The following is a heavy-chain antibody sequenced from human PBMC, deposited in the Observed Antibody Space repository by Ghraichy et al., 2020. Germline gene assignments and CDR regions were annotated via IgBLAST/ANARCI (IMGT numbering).Heavy chain of an antibody. CDR1: GGSMTRVGYY. Sequence: SETLSLTCTVSGGSMTRVGYYWTWIRQFPGKGLEWIGEINHRGSTDYKPSLKSRVTISIDASKTQFSLKLTSVTAADTAVYYCARGRIVPRRRDYYYPMGVWGPGTTVTVSS. CDR3: ARGRIVPRRRDYYYPMGV. CDR2: INHRGST. J-gene: IGHJ6*02. D-gene: IGHD2-15*01. V-gene: IGHV4-34*01.